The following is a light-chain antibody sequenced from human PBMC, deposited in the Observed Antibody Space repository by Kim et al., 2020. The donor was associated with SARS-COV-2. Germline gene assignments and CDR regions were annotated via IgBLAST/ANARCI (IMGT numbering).Light chain of an antibody. Sequence: PGQRVTISCSGSSSNIGSNTVNWYQQLPGTAPKLPIYSNNQRPSGVPDRFSGSKSGTSASLAISGLQSEDEADYYCAAWDDSLNVVFGGGTQLTVL. J-gene: IGLJ2*01. CDR3: AAWDDSLNVV. CDR2: SNN. CDR1: SSNIGSNT. V-gene: IGLV1-44*01.